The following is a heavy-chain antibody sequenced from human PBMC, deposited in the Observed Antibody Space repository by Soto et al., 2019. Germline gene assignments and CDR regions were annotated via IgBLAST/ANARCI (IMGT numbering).Heavy chain of an antibody. D-gene: IGHD1-26*01. CDR1: GFTFSNFG. V-gene: IGHV3-23*01. CDR3: AKNDFIAGGHFED. CDR2: ISGGGEST. Sequence: GGSLRLSCAASGFTFSNFGMSWVRQAPGKGLEWVSSISGGGESTYYADSVKGRLTIFRDNFKNTVSLQMNSLRGEDTAVYYCAKNDFIAGGHFEDWTQRTQVTVSS. J-gene: IGHJ4*02.